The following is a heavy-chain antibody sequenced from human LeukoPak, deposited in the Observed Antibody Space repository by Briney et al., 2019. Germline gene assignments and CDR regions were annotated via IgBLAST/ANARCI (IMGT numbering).Heavy chain of an antibody. J-gene: IGHJ4*02. CDR3: AKGGFYYSNGYY. V-gene: IGHV3-23*01. D-gene: IGHD3-22*01. CDR2: ISGSGGST. Sequence: PGGSLRLSCAASGFTFSSYAMSWVRQAPGKGLEWVSAISGSGGSTYYADSVKGRFTISRDNSKNTLYLRMNRLRAQDTAVNYWAKGGFYYSNGYYWGPGTLVTVSS. CDR1: GFTFSSYA.